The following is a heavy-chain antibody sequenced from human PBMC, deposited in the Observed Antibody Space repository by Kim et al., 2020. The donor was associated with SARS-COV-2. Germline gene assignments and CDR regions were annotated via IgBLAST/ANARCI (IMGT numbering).Heavy chain of an antibody. J-gene: IGHJ4*02. Sequence: GGSLRLSCAASGFTFSSYSMNWVRQAPGKGLEWVSYISSSSSTIYYADSVKGRFTISRDNAKNSLYLQMNSLRDEDTAVYYCARDPDVGYGSGSYPLWAYPAYFDYWGQGTLVTVSS. CDR1: GFTFSSYS. V-gene: IGHV3-48*02. CDR2: ISSSSSTI. CDR3: ARDPDVGYGSGSYPLWAYPAYFDY. D-gene: IGHD3-10*01.